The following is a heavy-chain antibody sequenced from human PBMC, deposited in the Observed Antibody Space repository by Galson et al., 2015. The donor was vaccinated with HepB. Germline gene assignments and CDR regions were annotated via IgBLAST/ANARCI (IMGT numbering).Heavy chain of an antibody. V-gene: IGHV3-7*01. J-gene: IGHJ2*01. CDR2: IKQDGSEK. CDR3: ARILTSSSSWYFDL. D-gene: IGHD6-6*01. Sequence: SLRLSCAASGFTFSSYWMSWVRQAPGKGLEWVANIKQDGSEKYYVDSVKGRFTISRDNAKNSLYLQMNSLRAEDTAVYYCARILTSSSSWYFDLWGRGTLVTVSS. CDR1: GFTFSSYW.